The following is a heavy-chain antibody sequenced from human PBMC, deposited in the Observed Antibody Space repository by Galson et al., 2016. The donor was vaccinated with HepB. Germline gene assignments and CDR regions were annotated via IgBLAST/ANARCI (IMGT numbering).Heavy chain of an antibody. V-gene: IGHV3-48*04. J-gene: IGHJ5*02. CDR1: GFNLNDYS. Sequence: SLRLSCAASGFNLNDYSMNWVRQSPGKGLEWLSFISISSTTIDYADSVKGRFTISRDNAKNSLYLQINSLRAEDTAVYYCARGTIFGVVTASLSWFDHWGRGTLVTVSS. CDR3: ARGTIFGVVTASLSWFDH. CDR2: ISISSTTI. D-gene: IGHD3-3*01.